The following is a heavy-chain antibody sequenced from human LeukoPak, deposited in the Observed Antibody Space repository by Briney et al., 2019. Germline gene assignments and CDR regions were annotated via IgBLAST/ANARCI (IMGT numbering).Heavy chain of an antibody. CDR2: INHSGST. D-gene: IGHD2-15*01. CDR3: ARGGLGYCSGGSCYLLPFDY. V-gene: IGHV4-34*01. J-gene: IGHJ4*02. Sequence: SETLSLTCAVYGGSFSGYYWSWIRQPPGKGLEWIGEINHSGSTNYNPSLKGRVTISVDTSKNQFSLKLSSVTAADTAVYYCARGGLGYCSGGSCYLLPFDYWGQGTLVTVSS. CDR1: GGSFSGYY.